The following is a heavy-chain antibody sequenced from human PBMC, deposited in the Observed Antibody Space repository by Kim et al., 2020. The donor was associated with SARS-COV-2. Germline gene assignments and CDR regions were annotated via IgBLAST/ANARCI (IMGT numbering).Heavy chain of an antibody. Sequence: GGSLRLSCAASGFTFSSYWMSWVRQAPGKGLEWVANIKEDGSERYYVGSVEGRFTISRDNAKNSLYLQMNSLRAEDTAVYYCARDARYCNSTSCPTESWFDPWGQGTLVTVSS. J-gene: IGHJ5*02. CDR2: IKEDGSER. D-gene: IGHD2-2*01. V-gene: IGHV3-7*03. CDR1: GFTFSSYW. CDR3: ARDARYCNSTSCPTESWFDP.